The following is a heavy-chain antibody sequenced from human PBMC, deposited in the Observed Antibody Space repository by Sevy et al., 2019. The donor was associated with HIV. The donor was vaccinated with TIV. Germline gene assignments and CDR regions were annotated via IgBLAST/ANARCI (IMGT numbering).Heavy chain of an antibody. CDR2: IIPIFGTA. Sequence: ASVKVSCKASGGTFSSYAISCVRQAPGQGLEWMGGIIPIFGTANYAQKFQGRVTITADESTSTAYMELSSLRSEDTAVYYCARDLGGYCSGGSCYSPHYYYYGMDVWGQGTTVTVSS. CDR3: ARDLGGYCSGGSCYSPHYYYYGMDV. CDR1: GGTFSSYA. D-gene: IGHD2-15*01. V-gene: IGHV1-69*13. J-gene: IGHJ6*02.